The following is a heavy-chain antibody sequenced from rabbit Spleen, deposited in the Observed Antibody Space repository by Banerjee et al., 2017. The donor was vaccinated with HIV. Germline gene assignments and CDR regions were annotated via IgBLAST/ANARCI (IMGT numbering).Heavy chain of an antibody. V-gene: IGHV1S40*01. J-gene: IGHJ6*01. CDR2: IDSGSSGFT. CDR1: GVSFRSSSY. Sequence: QSLEESGGDLVEPGASLTLTCTASGVSFRSSSYMCWVRQAPGKGLEWIACIDSGSSGFTYFATWAKGRFTISKTSSTPVTLQMTRLTAADTATYFCARDTSSSFSSYGMDLWGPGTLVTVS. D-gene: IGHD1-1*01. CDR3: ARDTSSSFSSYGMDL.